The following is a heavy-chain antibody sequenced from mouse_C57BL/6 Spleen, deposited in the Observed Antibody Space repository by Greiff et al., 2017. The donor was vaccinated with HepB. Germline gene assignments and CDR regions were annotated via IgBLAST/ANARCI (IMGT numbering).Heavy chain of an antibody. J-gene: IGHJ2*01. V-gene: IGHV3-6*01. Sequence: VQLQQSGPGLVKPSQSLSLTCSVTGYSITSGYYWNWIRQFPGNKLEWMGYISYDGSNNYNPSLKNRISITRDTSKNQFFLKLNSVTTEDTATYYCARDPYGNYDYWGQGTTLTVSS. CDR3: ARDPYGNYDY. D-gene: IGHD2-1*01. CDR1: GYSITSGYY. CDR2: ISYDGSN.